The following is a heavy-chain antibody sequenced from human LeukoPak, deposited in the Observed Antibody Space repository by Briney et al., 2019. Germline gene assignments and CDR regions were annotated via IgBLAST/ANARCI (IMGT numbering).Heavy chain of an antibody. D-gene: IGHD1-26*01. CDR3: ARDGSYFGQYYFDY. Sequence: GGSLRLSCATSGFTFKAYTMNWVRQTPGKGLEWVSSISSTSRFIHYADSVKGRFTISRDDDENSLYLQMNSLRAEDTAVYYCARDGSYFGQYYFDYWGQGTLVTVSS. CDR1: GFTFKAYT. J-gene: IGHJ4*02. V-gene: IGHV3-21*01. CDR2: ISSTSRFI.